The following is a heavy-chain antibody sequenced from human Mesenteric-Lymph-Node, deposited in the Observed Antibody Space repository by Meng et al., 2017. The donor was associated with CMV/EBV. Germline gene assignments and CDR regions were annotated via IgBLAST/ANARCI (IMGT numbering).Heavy chain of an antibody. V-gene: IGHV4-34*01. CDR2: INHSGST. Sequence: LTCAVYGGSFSGSYWSWLRQPPGKGLEWLGDINHSGSTHYDPSLTSRVTISVDTSKNQFSLKLSSVTAADTAVYYCARGSAAASIDWGQGTLVTVSS. CDR3: ARGSAAASID. CDR1: GGSFSGSY. D-gene: IGHD6-13*01. J-gene: IGHJ4*02.